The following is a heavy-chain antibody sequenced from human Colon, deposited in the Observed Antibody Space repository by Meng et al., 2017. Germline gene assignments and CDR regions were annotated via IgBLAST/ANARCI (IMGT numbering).Heavy chain of an antibody. CDR1: GASVRSPDHQ. CDR3: ARDYWGSLDF. Sequence: QLQESGPGLARPSETPSLICAVSGASVRSPDHQWGWVRQPPGKGLEWIGYARIDYANTNYNPSLKSRVNVSLDTSKNQFSLNVRSVTAADTAVYYCARDYWGSLDFWGQGILVTVSS. J-gene: IGHJ4*02. CDR2: ARIDYANT. D-gene: IGHD3-16*01. V-gene: IGHV4-61*08.